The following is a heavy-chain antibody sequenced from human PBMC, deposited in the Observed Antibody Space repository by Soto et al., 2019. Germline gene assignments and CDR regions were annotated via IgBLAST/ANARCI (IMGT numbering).Heavy chain of an antibody. Sequence: SETLSLTCAVYGGSFSSYYWSWIRQPPGKGLEWIGEITHSGSTNYNPSLKSRVTISVDTSKNQFSLKLSSVTAADTAVYYCARLGRQQLVRRNWFDLWGQGTLGTV. D-gene: IGHD6-13*01. CDR1: GGSFSSYY. CDR3: ARLGRQQLVRRNWFDL. V-gene: IGHV4-34*01. CDR2: ITHSGST. J-gene: IGHJ5*02.